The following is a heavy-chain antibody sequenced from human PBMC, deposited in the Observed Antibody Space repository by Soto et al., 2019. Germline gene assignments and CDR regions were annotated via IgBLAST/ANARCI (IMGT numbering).Heavy chain of an antibody. V-gene: IGHV3-23*01. Sequence: GGSLRLSCAASGITFRNYAMSWVRQAPGKGLEWVSVVSGSGDSTYYAESVKGRFTISRDNSKNTLHLQMNSLGAEDTAVYYCATRNYYDSSGYYYWYYFDFWGQGTLATVSS. CDR3: ATRNYYDSSGYYYWYYFDF. CDR1: GITFRNYA. D-gene: IGHD3-22*01. J-gene: IGHJ4*02. CDR2: VSGSGDST.